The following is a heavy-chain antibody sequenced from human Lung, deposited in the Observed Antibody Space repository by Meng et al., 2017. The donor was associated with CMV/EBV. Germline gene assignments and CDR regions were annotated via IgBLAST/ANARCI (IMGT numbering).Heavy chain of an antibody. D-gene: IGHD3-10*01. J-gene: IGHJ6*02. Sequence: ASXXVSXKASGYTFTGYYIHWVRQAPGQGLEWMGWITPNSGGTNYAQKFQGRVTMTRDTSISTAYMELSRLRSDDTAVYYCARGPFYYYGMDVWGQGTTVTVSS. CDR3: ARGPFYYYGMDV. CDR1: GYTFTGYY. V-gene: IGHV1-2*02. CDR2: ITPNSGGT.